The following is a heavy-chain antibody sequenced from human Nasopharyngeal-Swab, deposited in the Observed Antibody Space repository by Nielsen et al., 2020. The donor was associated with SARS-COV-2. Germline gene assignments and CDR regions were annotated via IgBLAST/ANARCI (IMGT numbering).Heavy chain of an antibody. D-gene: IGHD3-10*01. CDR3: ARAGLVRRAGYDS. CDR1: GGSISSGGYS. J-gene: IGHJ4*02. CDR2: LSDSGNT. Sequence: SETLSLTCVVSGGSISSGGYSWSWLRQPPGKGLEWIGYLSDSGNTYYNWSLESRVFISKDTPNNQFSLQLNSVTAADTAVYFCARAGLVRRAGYDSWGQGILVTVSS. V-gene: IGHV4-30-4*07.